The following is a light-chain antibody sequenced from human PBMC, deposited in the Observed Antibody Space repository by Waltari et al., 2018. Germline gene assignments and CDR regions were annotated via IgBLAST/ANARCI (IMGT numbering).Light chain of an antibody. J-gene: IGLJ3*02. CDR2: EVT. Sequence: QSALTQPPSASGSPGQSVTVSCSGTSSDVGGYNHVSWYQQHPGKAPKLMIYEVTERPSGVPGRFSGSQSGNTASLTVSGLQAEDEAIYYCSSYAGHNDFVVFGGGTKLTVL. CDR1: SSDVGGYNH. V-gene: IGLV2-8*01. CDR3: SSYAGHNDFVV.